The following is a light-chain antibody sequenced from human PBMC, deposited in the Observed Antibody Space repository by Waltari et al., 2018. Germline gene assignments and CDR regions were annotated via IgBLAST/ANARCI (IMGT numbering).Light chain of an antibody. V-gene: IGKV1-39*01. CDR1: QSISGF. CDR2: TAS. J-gene: IGKJ2*01. Sequence: DIQMTQSPSSLSASVGDRVTITCRASQSISGFLNWYQHKAGKAPKLLIYTASKVQTGVPSQFSGSGSGTNFTLTISSLQPEDFATYYCQQDASTPYTFGQGTKLEIK. CDR3: QQDASTPYT.